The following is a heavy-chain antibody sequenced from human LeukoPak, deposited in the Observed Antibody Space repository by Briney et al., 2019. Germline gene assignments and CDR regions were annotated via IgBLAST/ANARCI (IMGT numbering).Heavy chain of an antibody. CDR3: AKDHSPYGKLLNNWFDP. J-gene: IGHJ5*02. Sequence: PGGSLRLSCAASGFTFSSYGMHWVRQAPGKGLEWVAVIWYDGSNKYYADSVKGRFTISRDNSKNTLYLQMNSLSAEDTAVYYCAKDHSPYGKLLNNWFDPWGQGTLVTVSS. CDR1: GFTFSSYG. D-gene: IGHD2-15*01. CDR2: IWYDGSNK. V-gene: IGHV3-33*06.